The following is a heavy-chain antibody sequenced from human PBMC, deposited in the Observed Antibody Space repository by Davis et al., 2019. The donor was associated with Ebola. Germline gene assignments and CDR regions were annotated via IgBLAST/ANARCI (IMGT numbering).Heavy chain of an antibody. CDR2: ISAYNGKT. D-gene: IGHD3-16*01. J-gene: IGHJ5*02. V-gene: IGHV1-18*01. CDR3: ARAIAMIRGGWFDH. Sequence: AVNVSYKPSCYTCTRYGITWLRHAPGQGLEGMAWISAYNGKTNYAQKFQGRVTMTTDTSTSTAYMELRSLRSDDTAVYYCARAIAMIRGGWFDHWGQGTLVSVSS. CDR1: CYTCTRYG.